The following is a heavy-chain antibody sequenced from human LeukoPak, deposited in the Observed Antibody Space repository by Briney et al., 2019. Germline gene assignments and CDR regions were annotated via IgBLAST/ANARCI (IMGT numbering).Heavy chain of an antibody. CDR3: AREGIAARRGGGKNWFDP. CDR1: GYTFTGYY. J-gene: IGHJ5*02. CDR2: INPNSGGT. D-gene: IGHD6-6*01. Sequence: VASVKVSCKASGYTFTGYYMHWVRQAPGQGLEWMGWINPNSGGTNYAQKFQGRVTMTRDTSISTAYMELSRLRSDDTAVYYCAREGIAARRGGGKNWFDPWGQGTLVTVSS. V-gene: IGHV1-2*02.